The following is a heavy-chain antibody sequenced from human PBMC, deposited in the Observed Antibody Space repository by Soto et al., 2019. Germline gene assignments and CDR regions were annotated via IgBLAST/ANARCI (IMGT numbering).Heavy chain of an antibody. CDR2: VYHSGAS. CDR1: GYSISNGHY. Sequence: SETLSLTCAVSGYSISNGHYWAWIRQPPGKGLEWIGSVYHSGASYYSPSLQSRVTMSVDASKNQFSLKLSSVTAADTAVYYCARVHEGYCSSTSCSGDDYYGMDVWGQGTTVTVSS. CDR3: ARVHEGYCSSTSCSGDDYYGMDV. V-gene: IGHV4-38-2*01. D-gene: IGHD2-2*01. J-gene: IGHJ6*02.